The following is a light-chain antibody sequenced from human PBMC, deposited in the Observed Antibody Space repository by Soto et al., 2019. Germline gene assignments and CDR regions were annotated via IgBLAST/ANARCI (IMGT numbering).Light chain of an antibody. CDR3: QQFNSYWWT. J-gene: IGKJ1*01. V-gene: IGKV1-5*03. CDR2: KAS. CDR1: QSVSHF. Sequence: IQMTQSPSTLSASVGERVTITGRASQSVSHFLAWYQQKPGKAPKLLIYKASTLESGVPARFSGSGCGTGLAVAVSSLQPDDFGTYYCQQFNSYWWTVGQGTKVDIK.